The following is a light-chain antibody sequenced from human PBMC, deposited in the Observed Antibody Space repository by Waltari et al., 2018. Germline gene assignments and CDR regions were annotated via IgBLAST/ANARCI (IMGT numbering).Light chain of an antibody. CDR1: QSVLYSFNNKNY. V-gene: IGKV4-1*01. J-gene: IGKJ3*01. Sequence: DIVMTQSPDSLPVSLGERATINCKSSQSVLYSFNNKNYLAWYHQKPGHSPKLLISWASTRESGVPDRFSGSGSGTDFTLTISSLQAEDVAVYYCQQYYTNPITFGPGTKVELK. CDR3: QQYYTNPIT. CDR2: WAS.